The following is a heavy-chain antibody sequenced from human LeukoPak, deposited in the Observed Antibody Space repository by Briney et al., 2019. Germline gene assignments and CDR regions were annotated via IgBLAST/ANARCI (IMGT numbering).Heavy chain of an antibody. Sequence: GGSLRLSCAASGFTFSSYGMHWVRQAPGKGLEWVAVIWYDGSNKYYADSVKGRFTISRDNSKNTLYLQMNSLRAEDTAVYYCAKGTNYDFWIDYWGQGTLVTVSS. CDR2: IWYDGSNK. D-gene: IGHD3-3*01. V-gene: IGHV3-33*06. J-gene: IGHJ4*02. CDR3: AKGTNYDFWIDY. CDR1: GFTFSSYG.